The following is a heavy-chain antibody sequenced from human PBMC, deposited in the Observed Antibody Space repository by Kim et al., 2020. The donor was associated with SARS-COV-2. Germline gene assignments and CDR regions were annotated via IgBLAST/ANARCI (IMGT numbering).Heavy chain of an antibody. Sequence: GGSLRLSCAASGFTFSSYWMSWVRQAPGKGLEWVANIKQDGSEKYYVDSVKGRFTISRDNAKNSLYLQMNSLRAEDTAVYYCARDGRYPGMDFDYWGQGTLVTVSS. CDR3: ARDGRYPGMDFDY. CDR1: GFTFSSYW. D-gene: IGHD1-20*01. J-gene: IGHJ4*02. V-gene: IGHV3-7*01. CDR2: IKQDGSEK.